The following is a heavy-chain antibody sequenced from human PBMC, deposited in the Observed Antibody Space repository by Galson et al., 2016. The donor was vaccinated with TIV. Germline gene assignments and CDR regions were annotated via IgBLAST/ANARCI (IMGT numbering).Heavy chain of an antibody. D-gene: IGHD2-8*01. V-gene: IGHV1-69*13. CDR2: IIPMFAKA. Sequence: SVKVSCKASGGTFSNFAFYWVRQAPGQGLEWMGLIIPMFAKANYAQNYQGRLTITADGYTSKVYMELSSMRSGDTAPYYFATKPMCTNYLFAYWGQGTLVTVSS. J-gene: IGHJ4*02. CDR1: GGTFSNFA. CDR3: ATKPMCTNYLFAY.